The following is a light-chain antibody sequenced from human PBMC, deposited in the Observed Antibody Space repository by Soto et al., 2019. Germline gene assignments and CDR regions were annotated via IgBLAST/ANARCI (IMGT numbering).Light chain of an antibody. CDR1: QSVSSSY. CDR2: GAS. Sequence: EIVLTQSPGTLSLSPGERATLSCRASQSVSSSYLAWYQQKPGQAPRLLIYGASSRATGIPDRFSGSGSGTDFTLTISRLEPEDFAVYSCQLVGPGTKVDSK. J-gene: IGKJ3*01. CDR3: QL. V-gene: IGKV3-20*01.